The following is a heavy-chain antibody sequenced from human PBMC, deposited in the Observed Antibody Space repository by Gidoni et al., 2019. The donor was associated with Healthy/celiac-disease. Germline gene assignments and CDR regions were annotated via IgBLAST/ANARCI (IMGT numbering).Heavy chain of an antibody. Sequence: QVQLQESGPGLVKPSQTLSLTCPVSGGSISSGSYYWSWIRQPAGKGLEWIGRIYTSGSTNYNPSLKSRVTMSVDTSKNQFSLKLSSVTAADTAVYYCARGAPSIGGMDVWGQGTTVTVSS. D-gene: IGHD6-6*01. J-gene: IGHJ6*02. CDR1: GGSISSGSYY. V-gene: IGHV4-61*02. CDR3: ARGAPSIGGMDV. CDR2: IYTSGST.